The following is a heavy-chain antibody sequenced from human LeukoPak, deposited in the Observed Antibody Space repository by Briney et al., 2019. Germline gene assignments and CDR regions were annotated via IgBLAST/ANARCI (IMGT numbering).Heavy chain of an antibody. Sequence: SQTLSLTCAISGDSVSSNSAAWNWIRQSPSRGLEWLGRTYYRTKGYKDYAVSVKSRITITPDTSKNQFSLQLNSVTPEDTAVYYCARTPAAEGVWVDYWGQGTLVTVSS. CDR1: GDSVSSNSAA. D-gene: IGHD6-13*01. CDR3: ARTPAAEGVWVDY. CDR2: TYYRTKGYK. J-gene: IGHJ4*02. V-gene: IGHV6-1*01.